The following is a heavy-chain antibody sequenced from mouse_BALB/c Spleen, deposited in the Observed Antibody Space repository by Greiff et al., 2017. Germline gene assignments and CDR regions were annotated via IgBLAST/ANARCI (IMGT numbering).Heavy chain of an antibody. D-gene: IGHD2-2*01. CDR1: GFSLTSYG. J-gene: IGHJ3*01. CDR3: ARDYAYTFAY. Sequence: VKLVESGPGLVAPSQSLSITCTVSGFSLTSYGVHWVRQPPGKGLEWLGVIWAGGSTNYNSALMSSLSISKENSKSQVFLKMNSLQTDDTAMYYCARDYAYTFAYWGQGTLGTVSA. V-gene: IGHV2-9*02. CDR2: IWAGGST.